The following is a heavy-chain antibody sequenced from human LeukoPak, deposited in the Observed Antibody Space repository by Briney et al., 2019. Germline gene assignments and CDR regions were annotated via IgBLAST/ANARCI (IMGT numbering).Heavy chain of an antibody. J-gene: IGHJ4*02. CDR1: GGSFSGYY. V-gene: IGHV4-34*01. CDR3: ARGGPLKRFDY. Sequence: SETLSLTCAVSGGSFSGYYWSWIRKPPGKGLEWIGEINHSGSTNYNPSLKSRVTISVDTSKNKFSLKLSSVTAADTAVYYCARGGPLKRFDYWGQGTLVTVSS. CDR2: INHSGST.